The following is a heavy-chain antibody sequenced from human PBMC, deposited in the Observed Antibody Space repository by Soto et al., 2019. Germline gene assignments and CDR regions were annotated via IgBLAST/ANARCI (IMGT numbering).Heavy chain of an antibody. CDR1: GFTLRNYA. V-gene: IGHV3-23*01. CDR3: AKAKNDYNWDNRPPFDY. J-gene: IGHJ4*02. Sequence: PGGSLRLSCEASGFTLRNYAMTWIRQAPGKGLEWVSLISANDVGTYYAESVKTRFTISTDQSRNTVYLQMDSLRADDTAIYYCAKAKNDYNWDNRPPFDYWGQGTWVTSPQ. D-gene: IGHD1-20*01. CDR2: ISANDVGT.